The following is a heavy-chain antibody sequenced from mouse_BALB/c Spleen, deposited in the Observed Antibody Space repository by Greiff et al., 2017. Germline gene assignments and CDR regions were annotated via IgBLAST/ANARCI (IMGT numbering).Heavy chain of an antibody. J-gene: IGHJ3*01. Sequence: DVMLVESGGGLVKPGGSLKLSCAASGFAFSDYYMYWVRQTPEKRLEWVATISDGGSYTYYPDSVKGRFTISRDNAKNNLYLQMSSLKSEDTAMYYCAREAARATAWFAYWGQGTLVTVSA. D-gene: IGHD3-1*01. CDR3: AREAARATAWFAY. CDR1: GFAFSDYY. CDR2: ISDGGSYT. V-gene: IGHV5-4*02.